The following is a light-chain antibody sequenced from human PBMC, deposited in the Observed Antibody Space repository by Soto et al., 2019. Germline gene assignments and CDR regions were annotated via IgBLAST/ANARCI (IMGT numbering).Light chain of an antibody. J-gene: IGKJ5*01. CDR2: GAS. Sequence: EIVLTQSPATLSLSPGERSTLSGRASQSVSSTYLGWYQQQTGQAPRLLFYGASTRDTGVTDRFTASGSGTDFTLTISRLEPEDFAVYYCQQYGSSPQTFGQGTRLEI. CDR1: QSVSSTY. CDR3: QQYGSSPQT. V-gene: IGKV3-20*01.